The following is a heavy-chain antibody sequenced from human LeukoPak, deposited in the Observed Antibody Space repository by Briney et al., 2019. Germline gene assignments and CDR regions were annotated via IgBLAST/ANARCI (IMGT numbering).Heavy chain of an antibody. D-gene: IGHD3-22*01. CDR1: GLTFDDYA. CDR3: AKDTQPYDSSGYYRY. CDR2: ISGDGGST. V-gene: IGHV3-43*02. J-gene: IGHJ4*02. Sequence: GGSLRLSCAASGLTFDDYAMHWVRQAPGKCLEWVSIISGDGGSTYYADSVKGRFTISRDNSKNSLYLQMNSLRTEDTALYYCAKDTQPYDSSGYYRYWGQGTLVTVSS.